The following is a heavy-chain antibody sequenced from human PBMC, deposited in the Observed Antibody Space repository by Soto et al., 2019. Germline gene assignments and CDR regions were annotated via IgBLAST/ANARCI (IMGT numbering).Heavy chain of an antibody. CDR1: GGSISSYY. Sequence: PSETLSLTCTVSGGSISSYYWSWIRQPPGKGLEWIGYIYYSGSTNYNPSLKSRVTISVDTSKNQFSLKLSSVTAADTAVYYCARDQRIAAYNWFDPWGQGTLVTVS. D-gene: IGHD6-6*01. CDR2: IYYSGST. V-gene: IGHV4-59*01. J-gene: IGHJ5*02. CDR3: ARDQRIAAYNWFDP.